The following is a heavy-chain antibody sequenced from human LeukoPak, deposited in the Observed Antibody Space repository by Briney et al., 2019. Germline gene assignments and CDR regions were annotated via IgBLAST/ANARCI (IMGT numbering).Heavy chain of an antibody. D-gene: IGHD2-2*01. CDR1: GFMFDHYA. CDR3: AKDGGSTLPYYFDW. J-gene: IGHJ4*02. V-gene: IGHV3-23*01. Sequence: PGGPLRLSCAGSGFMFDHYAMNWVRQAPGRGLEWVSVITGIGGGTYYAESVEGRFTVSRDNSKNTVYLQMNSLRADDTAVYYCAKDGGSTLPYYFDWWGQGTLVTVAS. CDR2: ITGIGGGT.